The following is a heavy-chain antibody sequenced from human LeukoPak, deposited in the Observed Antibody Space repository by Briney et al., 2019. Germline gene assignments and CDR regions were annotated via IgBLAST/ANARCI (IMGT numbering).Heavy chain of an antibody. CDR3: ARGDYYGSPKAVAA. CDR1: GYTFTDYY. CDR2: INPNSGDT. V-gene: IGHV1-2*02. J-gene: IGHJ5*02. Sequence: ASVKVSCKASGYTFTDYYINWVRQAPGQGLEWIGWINPNSGDTNYAQKFQDRVTMTRDTSISTAYIELSFLRSDDTAVFYCARGDYYGSPKAVAAWGQGTLVTVSS. D-gene: IGHD3-10*01.